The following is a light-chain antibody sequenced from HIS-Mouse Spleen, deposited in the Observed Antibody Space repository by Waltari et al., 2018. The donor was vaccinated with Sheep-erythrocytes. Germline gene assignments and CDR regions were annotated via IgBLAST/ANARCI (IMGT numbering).Light chain of an antibody. CDR1: QGIRND. V-gene: IGKV1-6*01. CDR3: LQDYNYPYT. CDR2: AAS. J-gene: IGKJ2*01. Sequence: AIQMTQSPSSLSAYVGDRVNITCRASQGIRNDLGWYQQKPGKAPKLLIYAASSLQSGVPSRFSGSGSGTDFTLTISSLQPEDFATYYCLQDYNYPYTFGQGTKLEIK.